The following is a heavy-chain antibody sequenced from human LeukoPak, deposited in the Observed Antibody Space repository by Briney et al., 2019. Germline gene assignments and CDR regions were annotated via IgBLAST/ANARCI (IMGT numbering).Heavy chain of an antibody. CDR2: IYPGDSDT. CDR1: GYSFPSYW. Sequence: GESLKISCKGSGYSFPSYWIAWVRQMPGKGLEWMGIIYPGDSDTRCSPSFQGQVTISADKSISTAYLQWSSLKTSDTAMYYCARRPSVVTATADDYWGQGTLVTVSS. J-gene: IGHJ4*02. V-gene: IGHV5-51*01. CDR3: ARRPSVVTATADDY. D-gene: IGHD2-15*01.